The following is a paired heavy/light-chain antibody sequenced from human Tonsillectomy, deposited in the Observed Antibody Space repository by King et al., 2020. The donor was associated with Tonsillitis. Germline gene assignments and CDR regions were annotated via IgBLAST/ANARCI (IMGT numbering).Heavy chain of an antibody. V-gene: IGHV4-39*07. CDR3: ASLPRRFFEAGLDY. J-gene: IGHJ4*02. CDR1: GGSISSRTYS. D-gene: IGHD3-3*01. Sequence: QLQLQESGPGLVKPSETLSLTCNVSGGSISSRTYSWGWIRQPPGKGLEWIGSIFFTGTTYHNPSLKSRVTISVDTSKNRFSLKVHSVTAADTAVYYCASLPRRFFEAGLDYWGQGALVTVSS. CDR2: IFFTGTT.
Light chain of an antibody. Sequence: DIQMTQSPSSLSASVGDRVTITCRASQDISDYLNWYQQKPGKAPKLLIYAASTLQGGVPSRFSGSGSGTDYTLTISSLQPEDSAIYYCQQSFTYPAWTFGQGTKVEIK. V-gene: IGKV1-39*01. CDR3: QQSFTYPAWT. CDR1: QDISDY. J-gene: IGKJ1*01. CDR2: AAS.